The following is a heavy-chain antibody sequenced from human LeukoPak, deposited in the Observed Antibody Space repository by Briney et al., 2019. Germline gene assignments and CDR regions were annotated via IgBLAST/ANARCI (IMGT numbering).Heavy chain of an antibody. D-gene: IGHD3-16*01. CDR2: IYHRGST. CDR1: VYSISSGYY. V-gene: IGHV4-38-2*01. CDR3: ARRWGWYFDY. J-gene: IGHJ4*02. Sequence: ASETLSLTCAVYVYSISSGYYWGWIRQPPGKGLEWIGSIYHRGSTYYNPSFKGRVTISVDTSKNQFSLKLSSVTAADTAVYYCARRWGWYFDYWGQGTLVTVSS.